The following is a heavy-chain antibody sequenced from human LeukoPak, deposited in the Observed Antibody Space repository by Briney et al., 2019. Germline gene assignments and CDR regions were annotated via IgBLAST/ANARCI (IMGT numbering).Heavy chain of an antibody. D-gene: IGHD3-22*01. CDR1: GGSISSGSYY. V-gene: IGHV4-61*02. CDR2: IYTSGST. J-gene: IGHJ3*02. CDR3: ARVDHYDSSEINFDI. Sequence: SQTLSLTCTVSGGSISSGSYYWSWIRQPAGKGLEWIGRIYTSGSTNYNPSPKSRVTISVDTSKNQFSLKLSSVTAADTAVYYCARVDHYDSSEINFDIWGQGTMVTVSS.